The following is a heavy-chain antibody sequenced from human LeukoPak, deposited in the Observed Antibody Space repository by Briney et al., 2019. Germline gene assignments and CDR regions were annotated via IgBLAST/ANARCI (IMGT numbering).Heavy chain of an antibody. Sequence: SETLSLTCTVSGGSISSYYWSWIRQPPGKGLEWIGRIYTSGSTNYNPSLKSRVTISVDTSKNQFSLKLSSVTAADTAVYYCAREGMATWGVTTYNWFDPWGQGTLVTVSS. CDR1: GGSISSYY. CDR3: AREGMATWGVTTYNWFDP. J-gene: IGHJ5*02. CDR2: IYTSGST. V-gene: IGHV4-4*08. D-gene: IGHD5-24*01.